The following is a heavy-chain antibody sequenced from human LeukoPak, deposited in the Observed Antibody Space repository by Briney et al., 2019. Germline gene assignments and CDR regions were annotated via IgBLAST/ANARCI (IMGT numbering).Heavy chain of an antibody. CDR1: GFTFSSYW. CDR2: IKQGGSEK. CDR3: ARSPRIAVAGTFDY. Sequence: PGGSLRLSCAASGFTFSSYWMSWVRQAPGKGLEWVANIKQGGSEKYYVDSVKGRFTISRDNAKNSLYLQMNSLRAEDTAVYCCARSPRIAVAGTFDYWGQGTPVTVSS. J-gene: IGHJ4*02. D-gene: IGHD6-19*01. V-gene: IGHV3-7*01.